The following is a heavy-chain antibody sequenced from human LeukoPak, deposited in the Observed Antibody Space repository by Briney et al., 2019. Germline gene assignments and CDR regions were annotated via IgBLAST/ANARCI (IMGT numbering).Heavy chain of an antibody. Sequence: ASVKVSCKVSGYTLTELSMHWVRQAPGKGLEWTGGFDPEDGETIYAQKFQGRVTMTEDTSTDTAYMELSSLRSEDTAVYYCATAAGGDRAYYFDYWGQGTLVTVSS. V-gene: IGHV1-24*01. CDR2: FDPEDGET. J-gene: IGHJ4*02. D-gene: IGHD2-21*02. CDR1: GYTLTELS. CDR3: ATAAGGDRAYYFDY.